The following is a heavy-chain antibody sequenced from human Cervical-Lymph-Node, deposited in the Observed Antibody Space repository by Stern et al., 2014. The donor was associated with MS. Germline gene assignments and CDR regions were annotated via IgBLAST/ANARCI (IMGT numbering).Heavy chain of an antibody. CDR1: GYTFTSYW. CDR3: ARQRYFDY. J-gene: IGHJ4*02. CDR2: IFPGGSDF. V-gene: IGHV5-51*01. Sequence: EVQLVESGPEVKRPGESLKISCQASGYTFTSYWIGWVRQMPGKGLEWIAIIFPGGSDFRSSPSFQGQVTISADKSSSTAYLQWNTLKASDTAIYYCARQRYFDYWGQGTLVTVSS.